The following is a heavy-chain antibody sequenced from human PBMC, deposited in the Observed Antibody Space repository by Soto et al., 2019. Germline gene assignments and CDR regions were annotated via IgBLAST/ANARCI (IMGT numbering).Heavy chain of an antibody. D-gene: IGHD3-16*02. Sequence: PSETLSLTXTVSGGSINSSYSYWGWIRQPPGKGLEWIGSVFYSGSTFYNPSLKSRVTISVDTSKNQFSLKLSSVTAADTAVYYCARVETFGGVITSNFDYWGQGTLVTVSS. V-gene: IGHV4-39*01. J-gene: IGHJ4*02. CDR1: GGSINSSYSY. CDR2: VFYSGST. CDR3: ARVETFGGVITSNFDY.